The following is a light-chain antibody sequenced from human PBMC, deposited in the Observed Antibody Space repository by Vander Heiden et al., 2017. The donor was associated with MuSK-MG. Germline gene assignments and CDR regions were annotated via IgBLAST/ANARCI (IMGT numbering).Light chain of an antibody. Sequence: QSVLTQPPSTSGTPGQRVTIPCSGSNSNIGSNTVNWYQQLSGTAPKLLIHTTNQRPSGVPDRFAGSKSGTSASLAIAGLQSEDEADYYCATWDDSLNGFVFGGGTKLTVL. V-gene: IGLV1-44*01. CDR1: NSNIGSNT. CDR2: TTN. CDR3: ATWDDSLNGFV. J-gene: IGLJ2*01.